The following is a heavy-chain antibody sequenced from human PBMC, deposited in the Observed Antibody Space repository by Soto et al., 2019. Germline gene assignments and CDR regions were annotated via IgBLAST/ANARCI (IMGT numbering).Heavy chain of an antibody. V-gene: IGHV3-15*01. CDR1: GFIFSNAW. J-gene: IGHJ4*02. Sequence: GGSLRLSCAASGFIFSNAWMSWVRQAPGKGLEWVGRIKSKINGGTTDYAAPVRGRFSISRDDSKNTLYLQMSRLKTEATAVYYCTTDDPINTHWGQGTLVTVSS. CDR3: TTDDPINTH. CDR2: IKSKINGGTT.